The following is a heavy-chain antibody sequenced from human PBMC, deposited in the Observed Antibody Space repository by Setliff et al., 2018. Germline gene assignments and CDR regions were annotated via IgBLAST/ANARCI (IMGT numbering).Heavy chain of an antibody. D-gene: IGHD2-21*02. CDR2: IRNKDNSYTT. V-gene: IGHV3-72*01. Sequence: PGGSLRLSCAASGLTFSAHYMDWLRQAPGKGLEWVGRIRNKDNSYTTEYAASVKGRFTISRDDSRNTLYLQMNSLKTEDTAVYYCTTGSVCVGDCYSGRLNYWGQGTLVTVSS. J-gene: IGHJ4*02. CDR1: GLTFSAHY. CDR3: TTGSVCVGDCYSGRLNY.